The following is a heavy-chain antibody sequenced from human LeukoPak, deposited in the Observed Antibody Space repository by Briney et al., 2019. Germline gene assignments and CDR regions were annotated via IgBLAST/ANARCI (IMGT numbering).Heavy chain of an antibody. CDR1: GFTFSDYY. CDR3: ARVFWSGYSVDY. CDR2: ISGSGSTI. Sequence: GGSLRLSCAASGFTFSDYYMNWIRQAPGKGLEWVSYISGSGSTIYYADSVKGRFTISRDNAKNSLYLQMNSLRAEDTAVYYCARVFWSGYSVDYWGQGTLVTVSS. D-gene: IGHD3-3*01. V-gene: IGHV3-11*04. J-gene: IGHJ4*02.